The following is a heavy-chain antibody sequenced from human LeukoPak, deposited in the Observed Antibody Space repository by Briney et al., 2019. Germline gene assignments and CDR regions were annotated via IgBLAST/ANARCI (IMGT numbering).Heavy chain of an antibody. J-gene: IGHJ4*02. D-gene: IGHD3-22*01. V-gene: IGHV1-69*02. CDR1: GGTFSSYT. CDR3: AGGGSSGYPQDY. CDR2: IIPILGMA. Sequence: SVKVSCKASGGTFSSYTISWVRQAPGQGLEWMGRIIPILGMANYAQKFQGRVTITADKSTSTAYMELSSLRSEDTAVYYCAGGGSSGYPQDYWGQGTLVTVSS.